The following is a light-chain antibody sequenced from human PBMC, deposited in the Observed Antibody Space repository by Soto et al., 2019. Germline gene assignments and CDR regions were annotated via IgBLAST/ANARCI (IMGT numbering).Light chain of an antibody. CDR3: QQYNSFPLT. CDR2: DAS. Sequence: DIQMTQSPSTLSASVGDRVTITCRASQSISSWLAWYQQKPGKAPKLLIYDASSLESGVPSRFSGSGSGTEFTLTISSLQPDDFATYFCQQYNSFPLTFGGGTRVEIK. J-gene: IGKJ4*01. V-gene: IGKV1-5*01. CDR1: QSISSW.